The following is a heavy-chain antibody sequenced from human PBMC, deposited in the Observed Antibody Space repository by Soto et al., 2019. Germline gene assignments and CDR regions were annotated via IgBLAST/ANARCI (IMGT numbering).Heavy chain of an antibody. V-gene: IGHV3-30-3*01. CDR1: GFTFSRHT. J-gene: IGHJ4*02. CDR2: ISDDGSNT. Sequence: PGGSLRLSCAASGFTFSRHTMHWVRQAPGKGLEWVAAISDDGSNTYYADSVKGRLTISRDNSKNTLYLQMNSLRAEDTSVYYCAKEGGLSGSYYISSSYYFDYWGQGTLVTVS. CDR3: AKEGGLSGSYYISSSYYFDY. D-gene: IGHD1-26*01.